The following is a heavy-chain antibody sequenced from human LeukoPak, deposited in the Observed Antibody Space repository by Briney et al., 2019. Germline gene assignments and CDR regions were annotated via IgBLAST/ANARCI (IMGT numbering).Heavy chain of an antibody. Sequence: GESLKISCEGSGYKFTTYWIGWVRQVPGKGLEWMGIIYPGDSDTKYSPSFQGQVTISADRSISTAYLQWTSLKASDTAMYYCARQWYYDSAIDYWGQGTLVTVSS. J-gene: IGHJ4*02. D-gene: IGHD3-10*01. CDR2: IYPGDSDT. V-gene: IGHV5-51*01. CDR1: GYKFTTYW. CDR3: ARQWYYDSAIDY.